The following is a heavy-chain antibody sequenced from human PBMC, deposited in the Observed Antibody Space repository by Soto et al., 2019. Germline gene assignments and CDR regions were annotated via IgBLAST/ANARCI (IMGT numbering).Heavy chain of an antibody. Sequence: QLQLQESGPGLVKPSETLSLTCTVSGGSISSSSYYWGWIRQPPGKGLEWIGSIHYSGSTYYNPSLKSRVTLSADTSQNQCSLKLSSVTAADTAVYYCARQIDFWSGYYKGWFDPWGQGTLVTVSS. CDR1: GGSISSSSYY. V-gene: IGHV4-39*01. CDR3: ARQIDFWSGYYKGWFDP. CDR2: IHYSGST. J-gene: IGHJ5*02. D-gene: IGHD3-3*01.